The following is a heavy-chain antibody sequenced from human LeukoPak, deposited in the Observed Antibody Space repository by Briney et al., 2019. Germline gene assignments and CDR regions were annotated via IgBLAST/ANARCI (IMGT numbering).Heavy chain of an antibody. D-gene: IGHD3-22*01. V-gene: IGHV1-24*01. CDR3: ARDQVAVTYCFDY. Sequence: ASVKVSCKVSGYTLTELSMHWVRQAPGKGLEWMGGFDPEDGETIYAQKFQGRVTMTRDTSISTAYMELSRLGSDDTAVYYCARDQVAVTYCFDYWGQGTLVTVSS. CDR2: FDPEDGET. CDR1: GYTLTELS. J-gene: IGHJ4*02.